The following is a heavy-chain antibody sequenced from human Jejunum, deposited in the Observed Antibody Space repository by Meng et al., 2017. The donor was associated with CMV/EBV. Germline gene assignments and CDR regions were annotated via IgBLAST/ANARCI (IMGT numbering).Heavy chain of an antibody. CDR1: GGSFSIGIYY. D-gene: IGHD6-13*01. J-gene: IGHJ4*02. V-gene: IGHV4-39*07. Sequence: QLQVRVTGPGLVKPSEALSLTCTVAGGSFSIGIYYWAWVRQPPGKGLEWIGSIHYRGSTFYNPSLKSRVTISMDTSNNEFSLTLSSVTAADTALYYCARDAAAAGTRDYWGQGTLVTVSS. CDR2: IHYRGST. CDR3: ARDAAAAGTRDY.